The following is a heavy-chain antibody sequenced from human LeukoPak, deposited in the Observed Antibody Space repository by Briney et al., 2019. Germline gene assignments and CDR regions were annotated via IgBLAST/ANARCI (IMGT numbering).Heavy chain of an antibody. CDR3: ARAGIAAGRWFDP. J-gene: IGHJ5*02. Sequence: PSETLSLTCAVYGGSFSGYYWSWIRQPPGKGLEWIGEINHSGSTNYNPSLKSRVTISVDTSKNQFSLKLSSVTAADTAVYCCARAGIAAGRWFDPWGQGTLVTVSS. CDR2: INHSGST. V-gene: IGHV4-34*01. D-gene: IGHD6-13*01. CDR1: GGSFSGYY.